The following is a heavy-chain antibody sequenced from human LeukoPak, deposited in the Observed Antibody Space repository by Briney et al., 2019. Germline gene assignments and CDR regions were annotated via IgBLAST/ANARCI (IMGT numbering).Heavy chain of an antibody. Sequence: GASVKVSCKVSGYTLTELSMHWVRQAPGKGLEWMGGFDPEDGETIYAQKFQGRVTMTEDTSTDTAYMELSRLRSDDTAVYYCARDPGYCSSTSCSDDAFDIWGQGTMVTVSS. CDR1: GYTLTELS. CDR2: FDPEDGET. V-gene: IGHV1-24*01. J-gene: IGHJ3*02. CDR3: ARDPGYCSSTSCSDDAFDI. D-gene: IGHD2-2*01.